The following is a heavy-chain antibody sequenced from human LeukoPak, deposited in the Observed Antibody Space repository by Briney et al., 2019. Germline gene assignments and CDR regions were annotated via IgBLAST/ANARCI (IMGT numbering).Heavy chain of an antibody. Sequence: ASVKVSCKASGYTFTSYGISWVRQAPGQGLEWMGWISAYNGNANYAQKFQGRVTMTRDTSISTAYMELSRLRSDDTAVYYCARDSGIAAAGTLDWFDPWGQGTLVTVSS. J-gene: IGHJ5*02. D-gene: IGHD6-13*01. CDR1: GYTFTSYG. CDR2: ISAYNGNA. V-gene: IGHV1-18*01. CDR3: ARDSGIAAAGTLDWFDP.